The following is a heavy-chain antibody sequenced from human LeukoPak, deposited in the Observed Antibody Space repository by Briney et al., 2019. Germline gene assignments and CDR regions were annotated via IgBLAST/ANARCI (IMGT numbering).Heavy chain of an antibody. CDR1: GGSPSRGDYY. CDR2: IYYSAST. CDR3: ARVFSGNPNY. J-gene: IGHJ4*02. V-gene: IGHV4-30-4*08. Sequence: QTLSLTCTVSGGSPSRGDYYWSSIRHPPGKGLEWVGYIYYSASTYYNPSLKSRVTISVDTSKNQFSLKLSSVTAADTAVYYCARVFSGNPNYWGQGTLVTVSS. D-gene: IGHD4-23*01.